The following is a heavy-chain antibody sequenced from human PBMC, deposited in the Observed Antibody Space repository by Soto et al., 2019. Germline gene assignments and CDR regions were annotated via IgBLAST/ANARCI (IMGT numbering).Heavy chain of an antibody. J-gene: IGHJ5*02. CDR2: ISPGSRYP. CDR3: VRGGGGGLFDP. V-gene: IGHV3-11*06. CDR1: IFTFGDSY. D-gene: IGHD2-15*01. Sequence: PGGSLRLSCAGSIFTFGDSYMSWIRQAPGKWLEWLSYISPGSRYPAYADSVKGRFTISRDNARRSLFLQMTSLTAEDTAMYYCVRGGGGGLFDPWGQGTMVTVSS.